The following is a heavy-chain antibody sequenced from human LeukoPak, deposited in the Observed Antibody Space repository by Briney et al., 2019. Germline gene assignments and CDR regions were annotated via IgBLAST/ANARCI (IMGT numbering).Heavy chain of an antibody. V-gene: IGHV3-48*01. J-gene: IGHJ5*02. CDR2: VSSSSTTI. Sequence: GGSLRLSCAASGFTFSTYSMNWVRQAPGKGLEWVSYVSSSSTTIYYADSVKGRFTISRDNAKNSLYLQMNSLRAEDTAVYYCTRDRAFTMIRGVITNWFDPWGQGTQVTVSS. CDR3: TRDRAFTMIRGVITNWFDP. D-gene: IGHD3-10*01. CDR1: GFTFSTYS.